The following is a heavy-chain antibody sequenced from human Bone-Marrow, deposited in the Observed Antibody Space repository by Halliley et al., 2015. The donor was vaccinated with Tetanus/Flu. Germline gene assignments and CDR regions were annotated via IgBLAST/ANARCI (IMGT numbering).Heavy chain of an antibody. V-gene: IGHV4-34*12. CDR1: GGSLSGYY. Sequence: GLVKPSETLSLTCGVSGGSLSGYYWSWIRQPPGKGLEWIGEIIKTGSTDYNPSLRSRVTISVDTSKNQISLNLGSVTAADSAVYYCMRTEGPYYNGMDVWGQGTTVTVSS. J-gene: IGHJ6*02. CDR3: MRTEGPYYNGMDV. CDR2: IIKTGST.